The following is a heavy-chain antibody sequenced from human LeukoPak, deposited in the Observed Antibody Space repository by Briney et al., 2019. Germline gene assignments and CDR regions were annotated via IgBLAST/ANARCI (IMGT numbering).Heavy chain of an antibody. CDR3: ARGGYSSSWLYYYYYYMDV. Sequence: ASVKVSCKASGYTFTSYDINWVRQATGQGLEWMGWMNPNSGNTGYAQKFQGRVTMTRSTSISTAYRELSSLRSEDTAVYYCARGGYSSSWLYYYYYYMDVWGKGTSVTVSS. CDR1: GYTFTSYD. J-gene: IGHJ6*03. V-gene: IGHV1-8*01. D-gene: IGHD6-13*01. CDR2: MNPNSGNT.